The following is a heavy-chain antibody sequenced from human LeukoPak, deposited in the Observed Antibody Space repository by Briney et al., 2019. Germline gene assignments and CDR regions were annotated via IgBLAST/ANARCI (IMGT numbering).Heavy chain of an antibody. D-gene: IGHD6-13*01. CDR2: IYNSGST. V-gene: IGHV4-38-2*01. CDR3: ARNNTRTVSRGSSRRRADAFDI. CDR1: GSSISSGHY. J-gene: IGHJ3*02. Sequence: SETLSLTCAVSGSSISSGHYWGWIRQPPGKGLEWIGSIYNSGSTYYNPSLRSRVTISVDTSKNQFSLKLSSVTAADTAVYYCARNNTRTVSRGSSRRRADAFDIWGQGTMVTVSS.